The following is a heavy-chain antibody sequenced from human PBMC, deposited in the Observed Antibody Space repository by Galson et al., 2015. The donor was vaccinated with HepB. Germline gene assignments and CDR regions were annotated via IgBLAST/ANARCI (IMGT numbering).Heavy chain of an antibody. CDR3: AREGTTVVTSLRY. J-gene: IGHJ4*02. Sequence: SLRLSCAASGFTFSSYWMHWVRQAPGKGLVWVSRINSDGSSTSYADSVKGRFTISRDNAKNTLYLQMNSLGAEDTAVYYCAREGTTVVTSLRYWGQGTLVTVSS. CDR1: GFTFSSYW. CDR2: INSDGSST. V-gene: IGHV3-74*01. D-gene: IGHD4-23*01.